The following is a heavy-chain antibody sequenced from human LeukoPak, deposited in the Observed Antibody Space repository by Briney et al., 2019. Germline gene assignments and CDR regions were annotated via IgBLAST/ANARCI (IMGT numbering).Heavy chain of an antibody. CDR3: ARQTNYGDYPDY. CDR2: VNPNSGAT. CDR1: EYTFTAFY. J-gene: IGHJ4*02. Sequence: ASVKVSCRASEYTFTAFYMHWVRQAPGQGLEWMGRVNPNSGATNYAQKFQGRVTMTRDTSISKAYLELSRLRSDDTAVYYCARQTNYGDYPDYWGQGTLVTVSS. D-gene: IGHD4-17*01. V-gene: IGHV1-2*06.